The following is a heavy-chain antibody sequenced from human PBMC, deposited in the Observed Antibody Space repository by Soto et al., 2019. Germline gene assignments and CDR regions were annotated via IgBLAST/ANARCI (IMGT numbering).Heavy chain of an antibody. V-gene: IGHV1-18*04. J-gene: IGHJ5*01. D-gene: IGHD1-1*01. CDR1: GYTFANYG. Sequence: GASVKVSCKASGYTFANYGISWVRQAPGQGLEWMGWISGNNGATNYAPKVQDRITMTLDTSTGVASMALRSLRSDDTAIYYCVRDLKYLRVTGNWFGSWGQGTLVTVSS. CDR2: ISGNNGAT. CDR3: VRDLKYLRVTGNWFGS.